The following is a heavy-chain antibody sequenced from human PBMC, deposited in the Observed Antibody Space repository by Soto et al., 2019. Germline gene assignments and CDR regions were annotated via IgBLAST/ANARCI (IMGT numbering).Heavy chain of an antibody. D-gene: IGHD2-15*01. V-gene: IGHV1-69*13. CDR3: ARGEYCSGGSCSLYYYYGMDV. CDR1: GGTFSSYA. J-gene: IGHJ6*02. CDR2: IIPIFGTA. Sequence: GASVKGSCKASGGTFSSYAISWVRQAPGQGLEWMGGIIPIFGTANYAQKFQGRVTITADESTSTAYMELSSLRSEDTAVYYCARGEYCSGGSCSLYYYYGMDVWGQGTTVTVSS.